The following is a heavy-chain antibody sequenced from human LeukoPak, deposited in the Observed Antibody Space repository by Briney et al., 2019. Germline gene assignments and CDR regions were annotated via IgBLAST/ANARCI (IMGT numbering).Heavy chain of an antibody. V-gene: IGHV1-18*01. J-gene: IGHJ4*02. CDR2: ISAYNGNT. CDR1: GYTFSNYG. Sequence: ASVKVSCKASGYTFSNYGISWVRQAPGQGLEWLGWISAYNGNTHYAQKLQGRVTLTTDTSTSTAYMEVSSLRSEDTAVYYCAAEPYYYDSSGYYHLDYWGQGTLVTVSS. CDR3: AAEPYYYDSSGYYHLDY. D-gene: IGHD3-22*01.